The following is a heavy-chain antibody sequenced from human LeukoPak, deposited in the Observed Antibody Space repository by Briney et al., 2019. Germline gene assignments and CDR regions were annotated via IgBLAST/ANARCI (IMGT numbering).Heavy chain of an antibody. CDR1: GFTLYTYG. Sequence: GGSLRLSCAASGFTLYTYGMTWVRQAPGKGLEWVSSISSSGTGGKTYYADSVKGRFTISRDTSKNSLSLQMNSLRAEDTAVYFCAKDLKVGSIYPGTFGIWGQGTLVTVSS. CDR3: AKDLKVGSIYPGTFGI. D-gene: IGHD1-26*01. V-gene: IGHV3-23*01. CDR2: ISSSGTGGKT. J-gene: IGHJ3*02.